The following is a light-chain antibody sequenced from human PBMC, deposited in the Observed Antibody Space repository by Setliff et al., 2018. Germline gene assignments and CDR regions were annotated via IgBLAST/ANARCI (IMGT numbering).Light chain of an antibody. Sequence: QSVLTQPASVSGSPGQSITISCTGTSSDVGSHNYVSWYQHHPGKAPKLVIYEVSNRPSGVSNRFSGSKSVNTASLTISGLQAEDEADYYCSSFRSIATPEVFGTGTK. CDR2: EVS. J-gene: IGLJ1*01. V-gene: IGLV2-14*01. CDR3: SSFRSIATPEV. CDR1: SSDVGSHNY.